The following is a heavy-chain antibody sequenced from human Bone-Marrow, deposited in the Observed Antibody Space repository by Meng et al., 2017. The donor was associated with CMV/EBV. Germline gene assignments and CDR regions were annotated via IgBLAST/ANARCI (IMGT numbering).Heavy chain of an antibody. CDR3: ARDLLYSSRQGGLDV. D-gene: IGHD6-13*01. CDR2: IYPADSYT. CDR1: GFSFSTHR. V-gene: IGHV5-51*04. J-gene: IGHJ6*02. Sequence: SLKISCKASGFSFSTHRIGYVRQMPGKGLEWIGIIYPADSYTKYSPSFQGQVTISADKPTGTAFLQWGSLKASDTAIYYCARDLLYSSRQGGLDVWGQGTTVTVSS.